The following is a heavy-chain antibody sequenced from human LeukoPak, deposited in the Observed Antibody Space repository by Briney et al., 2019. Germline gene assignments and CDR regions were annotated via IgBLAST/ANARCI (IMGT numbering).Heavy chain of an antibody. CDR3: ARVRGITMVRGSFDP. Sequence: GGSLRLSCAASGFTFSSYWMHWVRQAPGKGLVWVSRINSDGSSTSYADSVKGRFTISRDNAKNTLYLQMNSLRAEDTAVYYCARVRGITMVRGSFDPWGQGTLVTVSS. CDR1: GFTFSSYW. D-gene: IGHD3-10*01. J-gene: IGHJ5*02. V-gene: IGHV3-74*01. CDR2: INSDGSST.